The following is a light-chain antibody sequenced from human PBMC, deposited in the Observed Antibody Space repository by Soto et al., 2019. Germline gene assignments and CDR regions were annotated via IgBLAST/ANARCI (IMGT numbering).Light chain of an antibody. Sequence: QSALTQPASVSGSPGQSITISCTGSSSDVGKYKLVSWYQHHPGKAPKLMIYEDIERPSGVSNRFSGSKSGNTASLTISGLQTEDEADYYCCSYAGGTSVVFGGGTKLTVL. CDR3: CSYAGGTSVV. CDR2: EDI. V-gene: IGLV2-23*01. J-gene: IGLJ2*01. CDR1: SSDVGKYKL.